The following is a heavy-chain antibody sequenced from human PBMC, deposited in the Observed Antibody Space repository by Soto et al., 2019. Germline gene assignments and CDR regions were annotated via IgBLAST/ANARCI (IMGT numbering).Heavy chain of an antibody. CDR1: GFIFGNYA. J-gene: IGHJ4*02. CDR2: IRGSGGPT. D-gene: IGHD5-12*01. CDR3: VKDFRVGYDWTHD. Sequence: DVQLLESGGDLVQPGGSLRLSCAASGFIFGNYAMSWVCQAPGQGLEWVSLIRGSGGPTNYADSVKGRFTVSRDNSKHILLLQMNSLRAEDTAVYYCVKDFRVGYDWTHDWGQGTLVTVSS. V-gene: IGHV3-23*01.